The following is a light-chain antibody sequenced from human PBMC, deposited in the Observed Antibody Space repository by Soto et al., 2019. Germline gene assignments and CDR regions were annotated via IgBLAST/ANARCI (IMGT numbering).Light chain of an antibody. CDR3: QQSYGTPIT. CDR2: GAS. Sequence: EIVLTQSPGTLSLSPGERATLSCRASQSVSSSYLAWYQQKPGQAPRLLIYGASTRATGIPARFSGSGSGTDFTLTITSLQPEDFATYYCQQSYGTPITFGQGTRLEIK. V-gene: IGKV3-20*01. J-gene: IGKJ5*01. CDR1: QSVSSSY.